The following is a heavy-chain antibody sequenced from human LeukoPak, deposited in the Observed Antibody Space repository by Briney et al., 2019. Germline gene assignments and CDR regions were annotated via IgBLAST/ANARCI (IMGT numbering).Heavy chain of an antibody. CDR3: ATYSGTYSAFDI. Sequence: SETLSLTCIVSGGSITNTNYYWGWVRQPPGKGLEWLGNIFYSGDPYYNPSLKSRVAISVDTSKNHFSLRLNSVTAADTAVYYCATYSGTYSAFDIWGQGTLVTVSS. J-gene: IGHJ3*02. CDR2: IFYSGDP. V-gene: IGHV4-39*07. CDR1: GGSITNTNYY. D-gene: IGHD1-26*01.